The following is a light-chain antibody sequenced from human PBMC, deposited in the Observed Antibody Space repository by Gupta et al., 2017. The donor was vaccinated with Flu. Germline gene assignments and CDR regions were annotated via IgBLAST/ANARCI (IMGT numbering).Light chain of an antibody. CDR2: LVS. V-gene: IGKV2-30*01. CDR3: MQGAHWPWT. J-gene: IGKJ1*01. CDR1: QGLVYSDGNTY. Sequence: DVVMTQSPLSLSVTLGQPASLSCRSSQGLVYSDGNTYLHWFQQRPGQTPRRLIHLVSYRDSGVPDRFSGSGSGTDFTLKISRVEAEDVGIYFCMQGAHWPWTFGQGTKVEVK.